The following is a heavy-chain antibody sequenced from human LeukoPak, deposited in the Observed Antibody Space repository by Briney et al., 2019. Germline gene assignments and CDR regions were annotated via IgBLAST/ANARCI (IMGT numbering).Heavy chain of an antibody. CDR1: GYSFSTYW. J-gene: IGHJ4*02. Sequence: GESLKISCKGSGYSFSTYWIGWVHQMPGKGLEWMGIIYPGDSDSRYSPSFQGQVTISADKSISTAYLQWSSLKASDTAMYYCARRHYDLWSGYYSSYYFDYWGQGTLVTVSS. D-gene: IGHD3-3*01. CDR2: IYPGDSDS. V-gene: IGHV5-51*07. CDR3: ARRHYDLWSGYYSSYYFDY.